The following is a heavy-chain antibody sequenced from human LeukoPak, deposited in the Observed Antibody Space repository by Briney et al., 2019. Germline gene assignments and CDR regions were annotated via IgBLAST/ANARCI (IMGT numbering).Heavy chain of an antibody. CDR3: ARIHRYCSGGACYVLDN. D-gene: IGHD2-15*01. CDR2: IYYSGST. CDR1: GGSFSSGSYY. V-gene: IGHV4-61*01. Sequence: SETLSLTCTVSGGSFSSGSYYWSWIRQPPGKGLEWIGYIYYSGSTNYNPSLKSRITISVDTSRNQFSLQLSSVTAADTAVYYCARIHRYCSGGACYVLDNWGQGTLVAVSS. J-gene: IGHJ4*02.